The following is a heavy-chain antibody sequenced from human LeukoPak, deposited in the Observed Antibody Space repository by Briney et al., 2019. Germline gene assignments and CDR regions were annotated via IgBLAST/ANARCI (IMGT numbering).Heavy chain of an antibody. J-gene: IGHJ4*02. CDR2: IYSGGST. CDR1: GFTFSDYY. Sequence: GGSLRLSCAASGFTFSDYYMSWVRQAPGKGLEWVSVIYSGGSTNYADSVKGRFTISRDNAKNALYLQMNSLRAEDTAVYYCAKDLHYGSADYWGQGTLVTVSS. CDR3: AKDLHYGSADY. V-gene: IGHV3-66*01. D-gene: IGHD3-10*01.